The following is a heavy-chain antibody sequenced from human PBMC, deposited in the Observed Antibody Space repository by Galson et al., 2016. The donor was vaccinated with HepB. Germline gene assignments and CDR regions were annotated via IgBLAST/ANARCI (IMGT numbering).Heavy chain of an antibody. CDR1: GFTFGSYW. Sequence: SLRLSCAASGFTFGSYWMSWVRQAPGIGLEWVAKINQDGSGKYYLDSERGRFSISRDNAKNSRSLQMKSLRADDTAVYYCARDSIAVPGTNWYFDLWGRGTLVTVSS. CDR2: INQDGSGK. D-gene: IGHD6-19*01. CDR3: ARDSIAVPGTNWYFDL. V-gene: IGHV3-7*04. J-gene: IGHJ2*01.